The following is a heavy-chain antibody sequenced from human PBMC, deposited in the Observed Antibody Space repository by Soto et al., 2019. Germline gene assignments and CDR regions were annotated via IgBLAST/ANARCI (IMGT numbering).Heavy chain of an antibody. CDR2: IDSDGSIT. V-gene: IGHV3-74*01. D-gene: IGHD2-21*02. CDR3: ASLSAPTDN. Sequence: ELQLVESGGGLVQPGGSLRLSCAASGFRFTSYWMHWVRQVPGKGLVWVSEIDSDGSITNYADSVKGRFTISRDNAKKILYLQMHSLRVEDTAVYYCASLSAPTDNWGRGTLVTVSS. CDR1: GFRFTSYW. J-gene: IGHJ4*02.